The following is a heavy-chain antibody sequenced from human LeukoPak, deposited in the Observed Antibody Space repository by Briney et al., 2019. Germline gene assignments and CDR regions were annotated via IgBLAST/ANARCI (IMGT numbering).Heavy chain of an antibody. CDR1: GGSISSGDYY. J-gene: IGHJ4*02. Sequence: SQTLSLTCTVSGGSISSGDYYWSWIRQPPGRGLEWIGYIYYSGSTYYNPSLKSRVTISVDTSKDQFSLKLSSVTAADTAVYYCARDSVTTTSDYWGQGTLVTVSS. D-gene: IGHD4-17*01. CDR2: IYYSGST. CDR3: ARDSVTTTSDY. V-gene: IGHV4-30-4*01.